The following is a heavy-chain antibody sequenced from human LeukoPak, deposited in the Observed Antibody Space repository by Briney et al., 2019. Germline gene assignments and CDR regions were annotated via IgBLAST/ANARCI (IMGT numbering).Heavy chain of an antibody. CDR3: ARSPNYYDSSGYSVVG. CDR1: GYTFTGYY. CDR2: INPNSGGT. Sequence: GASVKVSCKASGYTFTGYYMHWVRQAPGQGLEWMGWINPNSGGTNYAQKFQGRVTMTRDTSISTAYMELSRLRSDDTAVYYCARSPNYYDSSGYSVVGWGQGTLVTVSS. V-gene: IGHV1-2*02. J-gene: IGHJ4*02. D-gene: IGHD3-22*01.